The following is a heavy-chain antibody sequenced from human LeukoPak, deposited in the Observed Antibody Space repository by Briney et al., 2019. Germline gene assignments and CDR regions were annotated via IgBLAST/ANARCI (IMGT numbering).Heavy chain of an antibody. V-gene: IGHV4-4*07. J-gene: IGHJ4*02. CDR1: GGSISSYY. CDR3: ARDWDY. CDR2: ISTSGST. Sequence: SETLSLTCTVSGGSISSYYWSWIRQPAGKGLEWIGRISTSGSTKYSSSLKSRVTMSVDTSKNQFSLKLSSVTAADTAVYYCARDWDYWGQGTLVTVSS.